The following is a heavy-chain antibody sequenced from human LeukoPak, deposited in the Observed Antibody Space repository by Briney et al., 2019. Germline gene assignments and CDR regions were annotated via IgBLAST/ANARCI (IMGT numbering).Heavy chain of an antibody. CDR3: AAYYYDSSGYYRFWNYYYYGMDV. CDR1: GGSISSSSYY. D-gene: IGHD3-22*01. Sequence: SETLSLTCTVSGGSISSSSYYWGWIRQPPGKGLEWIGSIYYSGSTYYNPSLKSRVTISVDTSKNQFSLKLSSVTAADTAVYYCAAYYYDSSGYYRFWNYYYYGMDVWGQGTTVTVSS. J-gene: IGHJ6*02. V-gene: IGHV4-39*01. CDR2: IYYSGST.